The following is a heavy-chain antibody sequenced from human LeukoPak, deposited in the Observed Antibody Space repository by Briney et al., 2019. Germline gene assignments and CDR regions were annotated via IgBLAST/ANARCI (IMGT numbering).Heavy chain of an antibody. CDR2: IYYSGST. CDR3: ARVGTGIIDY. D-gene: IGHD1-1*01. CDR1: GGSVSGYY. J-gene: IGHJ4*02. V-gene: IGHV4-59*02. Sequence: SETLALTCTVSGGSVSGYYWGWIRQPPGKGLEWIGYIYYSGSTNYHPSLKSRVTISVDTSKNQFSLKLSSVTAADTGFYYCARVGTGIIDYWGQGTLVTVSS.